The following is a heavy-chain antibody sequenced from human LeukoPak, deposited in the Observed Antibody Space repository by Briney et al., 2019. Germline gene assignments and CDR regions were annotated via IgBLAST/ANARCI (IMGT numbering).Heavy chain of an antibody. D-gene: IGHD2/OR15-2a*01. Sequence: ASVKVSCKASGYTFTSYDINWVRQATGQGLEWMGWMNPNSGNTGYAQKFQGRVTMTRNTSISTAYMELGSLRSEDTAVYYCARGRRGTTLNDRYYYYYMDVWGKGTTVTVSS. CDR2: MNPNSGNT. V-gene: IGHV1-8*01. CDR3: ARGRRGTTLNDRYYYYYMDV. J-gene: IGHJ6*03. CDR1: GYTFTSYD.